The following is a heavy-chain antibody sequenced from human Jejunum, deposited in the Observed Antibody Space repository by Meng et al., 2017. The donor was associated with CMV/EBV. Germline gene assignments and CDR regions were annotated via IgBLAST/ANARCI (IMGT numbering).Heavy chain of an antibody. CDR3: AKDRVSFCGGDCYHFDG. CDR1: FSFSSKA. V-gene: IGHV3-23*01. J-gene: IGHJ4*02. CDR2: ISHTGVTT. D-gene: IGHD2-21*02. Sequence: FSFSSKAMSWVRQAPGKGLEWVSTISHTGVTTYYADSVKGRFTISRDNSKDTLHLQVNSLRAEDTALYYCAKDRVSFCGGDCYHFDGWGQGTLVTVSS.